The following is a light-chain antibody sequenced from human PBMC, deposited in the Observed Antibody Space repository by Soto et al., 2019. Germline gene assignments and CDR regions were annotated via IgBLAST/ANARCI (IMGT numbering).Light chain of an antibody. CDR1: QSVSTY. CDR3: QQRSSGPPT. V-gene: IGKV3-11*01. CDR2: DAS. J-gene: IGKJ2*01. Sequence: EIVLTQSPATLSLSPGERATLSCRASQSVSTYLAWYQQKPGQAPRLLIFDASNRATGIPARFSGSGSGTEFTLTISSLEPEDFAVYYCQQRSSGPPTFGQGSKLEIK.